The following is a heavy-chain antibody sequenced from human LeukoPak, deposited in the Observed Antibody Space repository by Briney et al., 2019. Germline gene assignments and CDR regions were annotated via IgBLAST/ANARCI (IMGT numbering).Heavy chain of an antibody. D-gene: IGHD5-12*01. CDR1: GFTFDDYA. Sequence: PGRSLRLSCAASGFTFDDYAMHWVRHAPGKGLEWVSGISWNSGTIGYADSVKGRFTISRDNAKNSLYLQMNSLRAEDTALYYCAKSIDGYDSRLGYWGQGTLVTVSS. J-gene: IGHJ4*02. V-gene: IGHV3-9*01. CDR2: ISWNSGTI. CDR3: AKSIDGYDSRLGY.